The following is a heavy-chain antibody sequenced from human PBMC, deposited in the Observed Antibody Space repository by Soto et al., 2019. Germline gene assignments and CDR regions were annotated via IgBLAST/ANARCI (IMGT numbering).Heavy chain of an antibody. J-gene: IGHJ2*01. D-gene: IGHD1-26*01. CDR3: ARGGSLYWYFDL. Sequence: QVQLVQSGAEVKKPGASVKVSCKASGYTFTSYGMHWVRQAPGQRLEWMGWINAGNGNTKYSQKFQGRVTITRDTSASTADMELSSLRSEDTAVYYCARGGSLYWYFDLWGRGTLVTVS. V-gene: IGHV1-3*01. CDR1: GYTFTSYG. CDR2: INAGNGNT.